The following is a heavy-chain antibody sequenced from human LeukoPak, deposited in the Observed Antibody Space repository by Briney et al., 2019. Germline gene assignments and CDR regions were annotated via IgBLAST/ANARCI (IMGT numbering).Heavy chain of an antibody. CDR2: MSSNGDNT. J-gene: IGHJ4*02. CDR1: GFTFSTYV. V-gene: IGHV3-64D*06. CDR3: VRGTGY. Sequence: GGSLRLSCSVSGFTFSTYVMHWVRQAPGKGLEYLSAMSSNGDNTYYADSVKGRFTISRDNSKNTLYLQMSSLRADDTAVYYCVRGTGYWGQGTLVTASS.